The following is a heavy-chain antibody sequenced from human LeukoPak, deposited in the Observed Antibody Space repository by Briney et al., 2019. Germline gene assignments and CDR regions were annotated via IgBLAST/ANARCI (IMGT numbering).Heavy chain of an antibody. Sequence: GGSLRLSCAASGFTFSDYYMSWIRQAPGKGLEWVSYISSSGSTIYYADSVKGRFTISRDNAKNSLYLQMNSLRAEDTAVYYCARDLPLYSSSWSYYFDYWGQGTLVTVSS. J-gene: IGHJ4*02. CDR1: GFTFSDYY. V-gene: IGHV3-11*04. CDR2: ISSSGSTI. CDR3: ARDLPLYSSSWSYYFDY. D-gene: IGHD6-13*01.